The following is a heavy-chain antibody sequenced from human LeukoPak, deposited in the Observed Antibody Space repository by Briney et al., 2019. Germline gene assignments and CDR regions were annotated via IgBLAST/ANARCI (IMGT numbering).Heavy chain of an antibody. J-gene: IGHJ4*02. Sequence: GGSLRLSCAASGFTVSSNYMSWVRQAPGKGLEWVSVIYSGGSTYYADSVKGRLTISRDNSKNTLYLQMNSLRAEDTAVYYCARDRYSSSWYDYWGQGTLVTVSS. CDR1: GFTVSSNY. D-gene: IGHD6-13*01. CDR3: ARDRYSSSWYDY. V-gene: IGHV3-53*01. CDR2: IYSGGST.